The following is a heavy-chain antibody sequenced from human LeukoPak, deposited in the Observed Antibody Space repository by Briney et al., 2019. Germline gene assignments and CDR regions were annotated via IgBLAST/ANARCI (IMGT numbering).Heavy chain of an antibody. J-gene: IGHJ4*02. CDR3: ARHGGYYAYYFDY. V-gene: IGHV4-39*01. Sequence: PSETLSLTCTVAGGSISSNSYYWGWIRRPPGKGLEWIGTIYYSGSTYYNPSLKSRVTISVDTSKNQFSLKLTPVTAADTAVYYCARHGGYYAYYFDYWGQGTLVTVSS. CDR2: IYYSGST. D-gene: IGHD1-26*01. CDR1: GGSISSNSYY.